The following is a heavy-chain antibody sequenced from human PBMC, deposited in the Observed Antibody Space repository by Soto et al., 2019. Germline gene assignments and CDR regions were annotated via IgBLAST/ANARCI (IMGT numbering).Heavy chain of an antibody. Sequence: ASVKVSCKASGYTFTSYGISWVRQAPGQGLEWMGWISAYNGNTNYAQKLQGRVTMTTDTSTSTAYMELRSLRSDDTAVYYCARALMGDSSSWLSDWYFDLWGRGTLVTVSS. CDR1: GYTFTSYG. CDR2: ISAYNGNT. V-gene: IGHV1-18*01. CDR3: ARALMGDSSSWLSDWYFDL. J-gene: IGHJ2*01. D-gene: IGHD6-13*01.